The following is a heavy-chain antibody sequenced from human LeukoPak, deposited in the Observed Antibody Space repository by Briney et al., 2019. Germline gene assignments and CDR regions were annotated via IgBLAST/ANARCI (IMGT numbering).Heavy chain of an antibody. CDR2: ISSSGSTI. Sequence: GGSLRLSCAASGFTFSSYEMNWVRQAPGKGLEWVSYISSSGSTIYYADSVKGRFTISRDNAKNSLYVQMNSLRAEDTAVYYCARGSFGGFFYWGQGTLVTVSS. J-gene: IGHJ4*02. CDR3: ARGSFGGFFY. D-gene: IGHD3-10*01. V-gene: IGHV3-48*03. CDR1: GFTFSSYE.